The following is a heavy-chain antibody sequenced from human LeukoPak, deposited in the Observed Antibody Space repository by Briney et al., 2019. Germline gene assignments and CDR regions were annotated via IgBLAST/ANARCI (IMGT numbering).Heavy chain of an antibody. J-gene: IGHJ3*02. D-gene: IGHD2-2*02. CDR1: GYTFTSFA. Sequence: ASVKVSCKASGYTFTSFAMHWVRQSPGQRLEWMGWINACNGNTKYSQKFQGRVTITRDTSASTAYMELSSLRSEDTAVYYCARVGQPLLYPLSSPADAFDIWGQGTMVTVSS. CDR2: INACNGNT. CDR3: ARVGQPLLYPLSSPADAFDI. V-gene: IGHV1-3*01.